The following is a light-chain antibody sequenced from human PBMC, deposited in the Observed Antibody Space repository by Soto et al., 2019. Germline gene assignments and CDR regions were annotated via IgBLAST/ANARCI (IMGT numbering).Light chain of an antibody. CDR1: QSVSTS. Sequence: EIVLTQSPATLSLSPGERATLSCRASQSVSTSLAWFQQRPGQAPRLLIYDGSNRATGIPNRFSGSGSGTDFTLTISNLEPEDFAVYYCQQRSNWPRTFGQGTKLEIQ. CDR3: QQRSNWPRT. J-gene: IGKJ2*01. V-gene: IGKV3-11*01. CDR2: DGS.